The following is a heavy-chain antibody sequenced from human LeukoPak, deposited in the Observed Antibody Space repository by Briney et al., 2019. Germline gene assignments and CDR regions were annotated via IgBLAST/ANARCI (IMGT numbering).Heavy chain of an antibody. D-gene: IGHD3-9*01. V-gene: IGHV1-46*01. CDR1: GYTFTGYY. J-gene: IGHJ6*03. CDR2: INPSGGST. CDR3: ARDSPYYVDTGYLNRGYYYYMDV. Sequence: ASVKVSCKASGYTFTGYYMHWVRQAPGQGLEWMGIINPSGGSTSYAQKFQGRVTMTRDTSTSTVYMELSSLRSDDTAVYYCARDSPYYVDTGYLNRGYYYYMDVWGKGTTVTISS.